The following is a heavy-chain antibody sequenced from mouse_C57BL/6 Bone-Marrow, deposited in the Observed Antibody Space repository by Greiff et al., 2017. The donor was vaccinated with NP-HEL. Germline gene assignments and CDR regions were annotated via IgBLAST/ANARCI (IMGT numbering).Heavy chain of an antibody. Sequence: VQLKESGGDLVKPGGSLKLSCAASGFTFSSYGMSWVRQTPDKRLEWVATISSGGSYTYYPDSVKGRFTISRDNAKNTLYLQMSSLKSEDTAMYYCARHGYDSSWFAYWGQGTLVTISA. V-gene: IGHV5-6*01. CDR3: ARHGYDSSWFAY. CDR2: ISSGGSYT. CDR1: GFTFSSYG. D-gene: IGHD2-4*01. J-gene: IGHJ3*01.